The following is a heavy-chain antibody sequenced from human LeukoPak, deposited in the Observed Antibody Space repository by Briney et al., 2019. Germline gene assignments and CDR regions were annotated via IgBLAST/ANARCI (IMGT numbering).Heavy chain of an antibody. D-gene: IGHD6-6*01. CDR3: ARGGIAARLGFGERPFDY. CDR1: GYSFTSYW. V-gene: IGHV5-51*01. J-gene: IGHJ4*02. CDR2: IYPGDSDT. Sequence: GESLKISCKGSGYSFTSYWIGWVRQMPRKGLEWMGIIYPGDSDTRYSPSFQGQVTISADKSISTAYLQWSSLKASDTAMYYCARGGIAARLGFGERPFDYWGQGTLVTVSS.